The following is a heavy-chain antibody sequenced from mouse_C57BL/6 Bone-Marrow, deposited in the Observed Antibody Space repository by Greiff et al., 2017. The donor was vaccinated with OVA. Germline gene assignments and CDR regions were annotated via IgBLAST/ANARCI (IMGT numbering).Heavy chain of an antibody. D-gene: IGHD2-4*01. CDR2: VDPSDSYT. V-gene: IGHV1-50*01. CDR3: ASVYYDYDYYFDY. CDR1: GYTFTSYW. Sequence: QVQLQQPGAELVKPGASVKLSCKASGYTFTSYWMQWVKQRPGQGLEWIGEVDPSDSYTNYNQKFKGKATLTVDTSSSTAYMQLSSLTAEDSSVYYCASVYYDYDYYFDYWGQGTTLTVSS. J-gene: IGHJ2*01.